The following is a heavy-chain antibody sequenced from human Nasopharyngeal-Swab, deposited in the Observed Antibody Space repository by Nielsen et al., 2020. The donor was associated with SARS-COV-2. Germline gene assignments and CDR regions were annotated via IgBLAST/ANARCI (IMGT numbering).Heavy chain of an antibody. CDR3: ARMIEAFDI. J-gene: IGHJ3*02. CDR1: GFTFDDYA. D-gene: IGHD3-16*01. CDR2: ISWNSGSI. Sequence: GGSLRLSCAASGFTFDDYAMHWVRQAPGKGLEWVSGISWNSGSIGYADSVKGRFTISRDNAKNSLYLQMHSLRAEDTAVYYCARMIEAFDIWGQGTMVTVSS. V-gene: IGHV3-9*01.